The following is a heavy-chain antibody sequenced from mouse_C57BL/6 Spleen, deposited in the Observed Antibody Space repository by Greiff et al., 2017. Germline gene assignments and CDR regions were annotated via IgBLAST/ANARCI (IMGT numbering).Heavy chain of an antibody. Sequence: QVQLQQSGPGLVAPSQSLSITCTVPGFSLTSYGVDWVRQPPGKGLEWLGVIWGGGSTNYNSAFMSSLSNSKDNSKSQVFLQMNSLQTDDTAMNYCAKRDGYYFMDYWGQGTSVTVSS. D-gene: IGHD2-3*01. CDR1: GFSLTSYG. CDR2: IWGGGST. CDR3: AKRDGYYFMDY. J-gene: IGHJ4*01. V-gene: IGHV2-9*01.